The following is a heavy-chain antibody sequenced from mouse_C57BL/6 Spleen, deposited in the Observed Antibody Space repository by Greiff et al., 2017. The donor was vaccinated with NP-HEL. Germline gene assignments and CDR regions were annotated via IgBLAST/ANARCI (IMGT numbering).Heavy chain of an antibody. CDR3: ARRIYDGYYGYFDY. J-gene: IGHJ2*01. CDR2: INPNNGGT. CDR1: GYTFTDYN. Sequence: VQLKQSGPELVKPGASVKIPCKASGYTFTDYNMDWVKQSHGKSLEWIGDINPNNGGTIYNQKFKGKATLTVDKSSSTAYMELRSLTSEDTAVYYCARRIYDGYYGYFDYWGQGTTLTVSS. D-gene: IGHD2-3*01. V-gene: IGHV1-18*01.